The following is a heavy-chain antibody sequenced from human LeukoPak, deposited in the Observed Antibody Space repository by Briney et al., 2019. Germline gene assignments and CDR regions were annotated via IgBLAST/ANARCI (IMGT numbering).Heavy chain of an antibody. V-gene: IGHV1-46*01. CDR1: GYTFTSYY. CDR3: ARSQTGGTFDY. J-gene: IGHJ4*02. D-gene: IGHD1-26*01. CDR2: INPSGGST. Sequence: ASVKVSCKASGYTFTSYYMHWVRQAPGQGLEWMGIINPSGGSTSYAQKFQGGVTMTRDTSTSTVYMELSSLRSEDTAVYYCARSQTGGTFDYWGQGALVTVSS.